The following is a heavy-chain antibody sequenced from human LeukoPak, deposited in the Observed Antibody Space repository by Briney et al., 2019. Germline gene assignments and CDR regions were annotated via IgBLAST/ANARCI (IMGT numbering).Heavy chain of an antibody. D-gene: IGHD3-10*01. CDR1: GGSFSAYY. CDR2: INHSGST. Sequence: SETLSLTCGVYGGSFSAYYWSWIRQPPGKGLEWIGDINHSGSTKYNPSLMSRVAISVDSSKNHFSLNLRSVTAADTAVYYCARLPLGAFAEFLNFDYRGQGIPVTVSS. V-gene: IGHV4-34*01. CDR3: ARLPLGAFAEFLNFDY. J-gene: IGHJ4*02.